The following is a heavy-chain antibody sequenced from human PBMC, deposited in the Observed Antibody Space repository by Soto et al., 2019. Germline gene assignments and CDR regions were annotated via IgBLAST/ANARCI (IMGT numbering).Heavy chain of an antibody. Sequence: SETLSLTCSVSGGSLNNFYWTWIRQPPGKGLEWIAHVSYAGVTKYNPSLQSRATISVDTSKSHFSLNLNSASAADTAVYFCARGQDIAKVGYWGHGTLVTVSS. J-gene: IGHJ4*01. CDR1: GGSLNNFY. D-gene: IGHD5-12*01. CDR2: VSYAGVT. CDR3: ARGQDIAKVGY. V-gene: IGHV4-59*12.